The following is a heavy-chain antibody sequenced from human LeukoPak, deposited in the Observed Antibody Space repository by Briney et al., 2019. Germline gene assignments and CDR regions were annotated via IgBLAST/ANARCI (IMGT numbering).Heavy chain of an antibody. D-gene: IGHD1-26*01. V-gene: IGHV3-21*01. CDR3: ARVGRRYFDY. CDR1: GFTFSSYS. J-gene: IGHJ4*02. Sequence: PGGSLRLSCAASGFTFSSYSMDWVRQAPGKGLEWVSSISSSSSYIYYADSVKGRFTISRDNAKNSLYLQMNSPRAEDTAVYYCARVGRRYFDYWGQGTLVTVSS. CDR2: ISSSSSYI.